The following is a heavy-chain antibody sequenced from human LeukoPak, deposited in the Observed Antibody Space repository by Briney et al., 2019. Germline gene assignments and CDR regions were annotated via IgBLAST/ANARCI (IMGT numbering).Heavy chain of an antibody. Sequence: SSSGSTIYYADSVKGRFTISRDNAKNSLYLQMNSLRAEDTAVYYCARALRGYAFDYWGQGTLVTVSS. J-gene: IGHJ4*02. CDR3: ARALRGYAFDY. D-gene: IGHD5-12*01. CDR2: SSSGSTI. V-gene: IGHV3-11*04.